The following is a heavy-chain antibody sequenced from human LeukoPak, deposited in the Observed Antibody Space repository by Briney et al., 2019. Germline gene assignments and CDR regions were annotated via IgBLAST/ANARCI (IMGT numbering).Heavy chain of an antibody. Sequence: PGGSLRLSCAASGFTFSSYEMNWVRQAPGKGLEWVATIKQDGSERYYGDSVKGRFTISRDSAKDSLYLQMSRLRAEDTAVYYCARGGAVPTSFDSWGQGTLVTVSS. J-gene: IGHJ4*02. D-gene: IGHD6-19*01. V-gene: IGHV3-7*01. CDR3: ARGGAVPTSFDS. CDR2: IKQDGSER. CDR1: GFTFSSYE.